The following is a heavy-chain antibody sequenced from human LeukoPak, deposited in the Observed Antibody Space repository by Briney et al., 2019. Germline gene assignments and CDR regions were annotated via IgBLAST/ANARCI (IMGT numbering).Heavy chain of an antibody. CDR1: GLTFRSHW. Sequence: SGGSLRLSCAASGLTFRSHWMHWVRQAPGKGLVWVSRIKGDETYTNHADSVKGRFTISRDNAKNTLYRQMTSLRVEDTAIYYCVRDGDVYNFDHWGQGTLVTVSS. V-gene: IGHV3-74*01. J-gene: IGHJ4*02. CDR3: VRDGDVYNFDH. D-gene: IGHD5-24*01. CDR2: IKGDETYT.